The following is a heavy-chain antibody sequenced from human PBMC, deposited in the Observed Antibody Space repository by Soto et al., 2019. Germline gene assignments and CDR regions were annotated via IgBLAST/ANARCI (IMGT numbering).Heavy chain of an antibody. CDR1: GFTVSSHY. Sequence: EVQLVESGGDLVQPGGSLRLSCAASGFTVSSHYMNWVRQAPGKGLEWVSLIQSGGSTFYADSVKRRCTISRDNSKNTLFLQMNSRRVEDQAMYYCSRDDVYCSGGSCDGVPMDVWGRGTTVTVSS. V-gene: IGHV3-66*01. CDR3: SRDDVYCSGGSCDGVPMDV. J-gene: IGHJ6*03. CDR2: IQSGGST. D-gene: IGHD2-15*01.